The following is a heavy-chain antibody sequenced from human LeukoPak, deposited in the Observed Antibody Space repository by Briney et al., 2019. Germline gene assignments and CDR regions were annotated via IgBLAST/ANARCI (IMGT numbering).Heavy chain of an antibody. V-gene: IGHV1-46*01. D-gene: IGHD3-10*01. J-gene: IGHJ6*03. Sequence: ASVKVSCKASGYTFTSYYMRWVRQAPGQGLEWMGIINPSGGSTNYAQKLQGRVTMTTDTSTSTAYMELRSLRSDDTAVYYCARVHYYGSGSSDYYYYYYMDVWGKGTTVTISS. CDR2: INPSGGST. CDR3: ARVHYYGSGSSDYYYYYYMDV. CDR1: GYTFTSYY.